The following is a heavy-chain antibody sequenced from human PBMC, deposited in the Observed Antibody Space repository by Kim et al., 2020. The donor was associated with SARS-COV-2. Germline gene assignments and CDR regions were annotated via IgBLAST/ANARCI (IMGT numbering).Heavy chain of an antibody. Sequence: SETLSLTCTVSGGSISSYYWSWIRQPAGKGLEWIGRIYTSGSTNYNPSLKSRVTMSVDTSKNQFSLKLSSVTAADTAVYYCARVISISGGSGWGYFDYWGQGTLVTVSS. V-gene: IGHV4-4*07. J-gene: IGHJ4*02. D-gene: IGHD6-19*01. CDR2: IYTSGST. CDR3: ARVISISGGSGWGYFDY. CDR1: GGSISSYY.